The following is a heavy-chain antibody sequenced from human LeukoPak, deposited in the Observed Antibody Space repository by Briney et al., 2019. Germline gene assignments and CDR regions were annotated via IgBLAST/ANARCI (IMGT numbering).Heavy chain of an antibody. J-gene: IGHJ5*02. Sequence: PSETLSLTCTVSGGSISSYYWSWIRQPPGKGLEWIGYIYYSGSTNYKPSLKSRVTISVDTSRNQFSLKLSSVTAADTAVHYCARGGYYGSGNDFRFDPWGQGTLVTVSP. CDR3: ARGGYYGSGNDFRFDP. CDR1: GGSISSYY. CDR2: IYYSGST. V-gene: IGHV4-59*01. D-gene: IGHD3-10*01.